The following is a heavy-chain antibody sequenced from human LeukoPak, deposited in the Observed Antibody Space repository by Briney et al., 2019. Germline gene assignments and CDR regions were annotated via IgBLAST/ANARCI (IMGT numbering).Heavy chain of an antibody. CDR1: GVTFSSYA. CDR2: ISGSGGST. CDR3: AKDLHGYYYDSSGYLYFDY. Sequence: GGSLRLSCAASGVTFSSYAMSWVRQAPGKGLEWVSAISGSGGSTYYADSVKGRFTISRDNSKNTLYLQVNSLRAEDTAVYYCAKDLHGYYYDSSGYLYFDYWGQGTLVTVSS. D-gene: IGHD3-22*01. V-gene: IGHV3-23*01. J-gene: IGHJ4*02.